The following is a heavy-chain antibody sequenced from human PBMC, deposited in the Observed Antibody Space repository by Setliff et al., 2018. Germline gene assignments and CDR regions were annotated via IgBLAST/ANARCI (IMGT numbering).Heavy chain of an antibody. CDR2: IYTSGGT. V-gene: IGHV4-4*08. CDR3: ARGVSSVSWTPRY. D-gene: IGHD6-19*01. CDR1: GDSMNDNH. J-gene: IGHJ4*02. Sequence: NLSLPCNVSGDSMNDNHWTWIRQPPGKGLEWIGYIYTSGGTNYNPSLKSRVTISVDMSKNQFSLKLSSVIAADTAVYYCARGVSSVSWTPRYWGRGILVTVSS.